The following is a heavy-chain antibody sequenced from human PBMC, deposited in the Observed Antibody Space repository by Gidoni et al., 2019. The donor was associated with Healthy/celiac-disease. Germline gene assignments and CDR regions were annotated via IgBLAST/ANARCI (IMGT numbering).Heavy chain of an antibody. Sequence: QVQLQQWGAGLLKPSETLSLTCAVYGGSFSGYYWSWIRQPPGKGLEWIGEINHSGNTNYNPSLKSRVTISVDTSKNQFSLKLSSVTAADTAVYYCARGTMVRDYGMDVWGQGTTVTVSS. CDR1: GGSFSGYY. D-gene: IGHD3-10*01. CDR3: ARGTMVRDYGMDV. J-gene: IGHJ6*02. V-gene: IGHV4-34*01. CDR2: INHSGNT.